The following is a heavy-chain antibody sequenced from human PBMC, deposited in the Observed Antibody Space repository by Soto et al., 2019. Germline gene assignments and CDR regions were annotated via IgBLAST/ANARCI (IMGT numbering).Heavy chain of an antibody. J-gene: IGHJ5*02. D-gene: IGHD3-3*01. V-gene: IGHV1-8*01. CDR1: GYTFTSYD. CDR3: ARGRDTIFGVVIIPQDWFDP. Sequence: ASVKVSCKASGYTFTSYDINWVRQATGQGLEWMGWMNPNSGNTGYAQKFQGRVTMTRNTSISTAYMELSSLRSEDTAVYYCARGRDTIFGVVIIPQDWFDPWGQGTLVTVPS. CDR2: MNPNSGNT.